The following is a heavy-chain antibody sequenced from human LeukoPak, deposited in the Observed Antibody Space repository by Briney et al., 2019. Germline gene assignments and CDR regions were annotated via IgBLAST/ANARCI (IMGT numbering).Heavy chain of an antibody. CDR1: GGSISSSSYY. V-gene: IGHV4-39*01. CDR3: ARRSRGAWFDP. J-gene: IGHJ5*02. D-gene: IGHD3-10*01. CDR2: IYYSGST. Sequence: PSETLSLTCTVSGGSISSSSYYWGWIRQPPGKGLGWIGSIYYSGSTYYNPSLKSRVTISVDTSKNQFSLKLSSVTAADTAVYYCARRSRGAWFDPWGQGTLVTVSS.